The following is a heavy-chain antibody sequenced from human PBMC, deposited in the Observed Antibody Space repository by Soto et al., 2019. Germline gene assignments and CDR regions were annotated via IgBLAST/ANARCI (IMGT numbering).Heavy chain of an antibody. Sequence: GGSLRLSCAASGFTFSSYSMGWVRQAPGKGLEWVSAISGSGGSTYYADSVKGRFTISRDNSKNTLYLQMNSLRAEDTAVYYCAKFKVVTPRLDIDYWGQGTLVTVSS. J-gene: IGHJ4*02. V-gene: IGHV3-23*01. CDR2: ISGSGGST. D-gene: IGHD2-21*02. CDR1: GFTFSSYS. CDR3: AKFKVVTPRLDIDY.